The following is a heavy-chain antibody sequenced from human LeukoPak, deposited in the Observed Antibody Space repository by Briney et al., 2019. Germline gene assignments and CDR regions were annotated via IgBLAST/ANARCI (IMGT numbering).Heavy chain of an antibody. V-gene: IGHV1-2*02. CDR1: GYTFTGYY. CDR2: INPNSGGT. D-gene: IGHD6-13*01. J-gene: IGHJ4*02. Sequence: ASVKVSCKASGYTFTGYYMHWVRQAPGQGLGWMGWINPNSGGTNYAQKFQGRVTMTRDTSISTAYMELSRLRSEDTAVYYCARARTHIAAAGTGVDYWGQGTLVTVSS. CDR3: ARARTHIAAAGTGVDY.